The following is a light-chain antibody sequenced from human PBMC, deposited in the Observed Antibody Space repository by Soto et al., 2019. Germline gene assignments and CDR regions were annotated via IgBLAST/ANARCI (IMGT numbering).Light chain of an antibody. Sequence: EIVLTQSPATLSLSPGDKVTLSCRASQSVSSYLSWYQQKPGQAHRLLIYEASKRAAGIPARFSGSGSGTDFTLTISSLETDDFAVYFCPQYSRWRRETFGPGTKVDIK. CDR1: QSVSSY. CDR3: PQYSRWRRET. CDR2: EAS. V-gene: IGKV3-11*01. J-gene: IGKJ3*01.